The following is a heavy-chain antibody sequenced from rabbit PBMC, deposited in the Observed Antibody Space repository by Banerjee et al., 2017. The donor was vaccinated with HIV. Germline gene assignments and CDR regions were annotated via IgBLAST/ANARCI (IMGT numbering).Heavy chain of an antibody. CDR2: IYGGSGYST. V-gene: IGHV1S45*01. Sequence: QEQLEESGGDRVKPGASLTLTCTASGFSFSDSYYICWVRQAPGKGLESIACIYGGSGYSTWYASWAKGRVTVSKTSSTTVTLQMTSLTVADTATYFCSRGSAAMTMVITGFYLNLWGPGTLVTVS. CDR1: GFSFSDSYY. J-gene: IGHJ4*01. D-gene: IGHD2-1*01. CDR3: SRGSAAMTMVITGFYLNL.